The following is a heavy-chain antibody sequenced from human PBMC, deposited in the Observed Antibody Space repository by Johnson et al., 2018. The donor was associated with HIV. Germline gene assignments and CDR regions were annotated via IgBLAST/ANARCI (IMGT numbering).Heavy chain of an antibody. CDR3: AKTPRSHAFDI. CDR2: INGRGDIT. V-gene: IGHV3-23*04. CDR1: GFTFDNYD. J-gene: IGHJ3*02. D-gene: IGHD2-15*01. Sequence: VQLVESGGSVVRPGGSLRLSCAVSGFTFDNYDMKWTRQAPGKGLGWLSSINGRGDITYFADSVKGRFTISRDSSKNTLYLQMNSLRAEDTAVYYCAKTPRSHAFDIWGQGTMVTVSS.